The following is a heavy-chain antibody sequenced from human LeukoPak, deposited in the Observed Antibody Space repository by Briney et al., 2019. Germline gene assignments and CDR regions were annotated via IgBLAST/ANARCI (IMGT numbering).Heavy chain of an antibody. CDR2: IYYSGIT. CDR1: GGSISGYY. J-gene: IGHJ4*02. CDR3: ARLQNHDSSGYYSFDY. D-gene: IGHD3-22*01. V-gene: IGHV4-59*01. Sequence: PSETLSLTYTVSGGSISGYYWSWIRQPPGKGLEWIGYIYYSGITNYNPSLKSRVTLSVDTSKNQFSLKLSSVTAADTAVYYRARLQNHDSSGYYSFDYWGQGTLVTVSS.